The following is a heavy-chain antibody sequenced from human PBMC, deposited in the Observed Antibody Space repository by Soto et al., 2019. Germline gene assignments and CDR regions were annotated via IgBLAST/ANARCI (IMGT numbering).Heavy chain of an antibody. CDR1: GFTFSLHA. CDR2: ISYDGSNK. Sequence: QVQLVESGGGVVQPGRSLRLSCAASGFTFSLHAMHWVRQAPGKGLEWVAAISYDGSNKYSADSVKGRFTISRDNSKNTLFLQMNSLRAEDTAVYYCARDSSDYIRDYDDFGMDVWGQVTTVTVSS. J-gene: IGHJ6*02. CDR3: ARDSSDYIRDYDDFGMDV. V-gene: IGHV3-30*04. D-gene: IGHD3-16*01.